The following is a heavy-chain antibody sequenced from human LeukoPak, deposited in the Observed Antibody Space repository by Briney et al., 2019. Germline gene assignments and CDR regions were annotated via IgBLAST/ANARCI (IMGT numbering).Heavy chain of an antibody. CDR2: IYTSGST. CDR3: ERDGIVGTPGYYFDY. Sequence: SETLSLTCTVSGGSISSYYLSWIRQPAGKGLEWIGRIYTSGSTNYNPSLKSRVTITRGTSISTAYMELSRLRSDDTAVYYCERDGIVGTPGYYFDYWGQGTLVTVSS. J-gene: IGHJ4*02. D-gene: IGHD2-15*01. CDR1: GGSISSYY. V-gene: IGHV4-4*07.